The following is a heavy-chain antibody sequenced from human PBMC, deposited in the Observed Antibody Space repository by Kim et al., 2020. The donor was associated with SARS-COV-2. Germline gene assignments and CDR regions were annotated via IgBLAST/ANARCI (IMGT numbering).Heavy chain of an antibody. J-gene: IGHJ5*02. CDR2: TSYDGDNK. CDR3: ARGIRGSGSYALDP. Sequence: GGSLRLSCAASEFTFSTYAMHWVRQAPGKGLEWVALTSYDGDNKYYADSVKGRFTISRDNSKNTLYLEMNSLRVEDTAVYYCARGIRGSGSYALDPWGQGTLVTVSS. CDR1: EFTFSTYA. D-gene: IGHD3-10*01. V-gene: IGHV3-30*04.